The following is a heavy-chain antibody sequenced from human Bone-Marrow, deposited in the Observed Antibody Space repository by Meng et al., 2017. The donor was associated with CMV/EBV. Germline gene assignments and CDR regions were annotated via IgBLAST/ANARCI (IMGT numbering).Heavy chain of an antibody. CDR1: GFTVSSNY. CDR2: IYSGGST. J-gene: IGHJ3*02. D-gene: IGHD4-23*01. V-gene: IGHV3-66*02. CDR3: ARDPAMTTVAKGAVDI. Sequence: GGSLRLSCAASGFTVSSNYMSWVRQAPGKGLEWVSVIYSGGSTYYADSVKGRFTISRDNSKNTLYLQMNSLRAEDTAGYYCARDPAMTTVAKGAVDIWGQGTMDTVSS.